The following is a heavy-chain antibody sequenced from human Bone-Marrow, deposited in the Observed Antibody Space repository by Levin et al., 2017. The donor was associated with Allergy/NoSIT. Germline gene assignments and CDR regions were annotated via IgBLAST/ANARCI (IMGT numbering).Heavy chain of an antibody. V-gene: IGHV3-53*01. Sequence: GGSLRLSCAASGFTVSSNYMSWVRQAPGKGLEWVSVIYSGGSTYYADSVKGRFTISRDNSKNTLYLQMNSLRAEDTAVYYCARQPIDCSSTSCDRDAFDIWGQGTMVTVSS. CDR1: GFTVSSNY. CDR2: IYSGGST. CDR3: ARQPIDCSSTSCDRDAFDI. J-gene: IGHJ3*02. D-gene: IGHD2-2*02.